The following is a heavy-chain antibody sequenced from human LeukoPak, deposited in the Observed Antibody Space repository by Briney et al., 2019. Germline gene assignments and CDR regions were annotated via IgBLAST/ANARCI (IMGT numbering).Heavy chain of an antibody. J-gene: IGHJ4*02. V-gene: IGHV4-34*01. D-gene: IGHD5-18*01. CDR2: INHSGST. CDR3: ATRRGYSYGARDY. CDR1: GGSFSGYY. Sequence: SETLSLTCAVYGGSFSGYYWSWIRQPPGKGLEWIGEINHSGSTNYNPSLKSRVTISVDTTKNQFSLKLSSVTAADTAVYYCATRRGYSYGARDYWGQGTLVTVSS.